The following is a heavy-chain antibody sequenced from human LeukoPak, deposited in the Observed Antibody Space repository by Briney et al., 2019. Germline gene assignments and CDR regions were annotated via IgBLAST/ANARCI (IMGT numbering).Heavy chain of an antibody. CDR3: ARNKQNVFDY. V-gene: IGHV4-59*12. D-gene: IGHD1-1*01. Sequence: SETLSLTCTVSGGSISSYYWSWIRQPPGKGLEWIGYIYYSGSTNYNPSLKSRVTMSVDTSKNQFSLKLSSVTAADTAVYYCARNKQNVFDYWGQGTLVTVSS. CDR1: GGSISSYY. CDR2: IYYSGST. J-gene: IGHJ4*02.